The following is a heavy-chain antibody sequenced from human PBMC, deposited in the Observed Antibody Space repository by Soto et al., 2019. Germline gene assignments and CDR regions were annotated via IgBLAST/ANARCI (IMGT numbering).Heavy chain of an antibody. V-gene: IGHV3-74*01. D-gene: IGHD5-18*01. J-gene: IGHJ4*02. CDR2: INSDGSSI. CDR3: ASLPVDTVTSLDY. CDR1: GFTFSRYW. Sequence: EVQLVESGGDLVQPGGFLRLSCATSGFTFSRYWMHWVRQVPGKGLVWVSRINSDGSSISYSDSVKGRFTISRDNAKNTLYLQMNSLRVEVSAGYYCASLPVDTVTSLDYWGQGTLVTVSS.